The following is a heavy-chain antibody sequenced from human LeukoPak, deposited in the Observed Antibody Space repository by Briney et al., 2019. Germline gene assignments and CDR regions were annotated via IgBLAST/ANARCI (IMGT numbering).Heavy chain of an antibody. Sequence: PGGSLRLSCAASGFTFSSYGMHWVRQAPGKGLEWVAVIWYDGSDKYYADSVKGRFTISRDNSKNTLYLQMNSLRAEDTAVYYCARDQRPQQLVRAISYYYGMDVWGQGTTVTVSS. J-gene: IGHJ6*02. CDR3: ARDQRPQQLVRAISYYYGMDV. CDR2: IWYDGSDK. D-gene: IGHD6-13*01. CDR1: GFTFSSYG. V-gene: IGHV3-33*01.